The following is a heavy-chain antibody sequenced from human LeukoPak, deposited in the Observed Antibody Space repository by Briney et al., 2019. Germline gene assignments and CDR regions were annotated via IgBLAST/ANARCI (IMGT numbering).Heavy chain of an antibody. Sequence: PGGSLRLSCAASGFTFSSYSLNWVRQAPGKGLEWVSSISSRSSYIYYADSVKGRFTISRDNAKNSLYLQMNSLRAEDTAVYYCARDSEQLDSGWHYQWHDYWGQGTLVTVSS. J-gene: IGHJ4*02. D-gene: IGHD6-19*01. CDR2: ISSRSSYI. V-gene: IGHV3-21*01. CDR3: ARDSEQLDSGWHYQWHDY. CDR1: GFTFSSYS.